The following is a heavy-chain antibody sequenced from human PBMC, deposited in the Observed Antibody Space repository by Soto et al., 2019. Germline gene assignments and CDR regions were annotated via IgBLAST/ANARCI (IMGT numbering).Heavy chain of an antibody. D-gene: IGHD6-19*01. Sequence: QVQLVQSGAEVKKPGASVKVSCTFTSYDINWVRQATGQGLEWMAWMNPNSGNTRYAQKFQGRVTMTRNTSTFTAYMELSSLRSEDTAVYYCARGPGSSDWRFSYYYMAVWGQGTTVTVSS. CDR2: MNPNSGNT. J-gene: IGHJ6*02. V-gene: IGHV1-8*01. CDR3: ARGPGSSDWRFSYYYMAV. CDR1: FTSYD.